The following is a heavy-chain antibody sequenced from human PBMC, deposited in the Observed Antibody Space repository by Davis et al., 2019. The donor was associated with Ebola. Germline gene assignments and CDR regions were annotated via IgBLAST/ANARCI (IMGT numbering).Heavy chain of an antibody. CDR2: ISSSSNYI. J-gene: IGHJ6*04. CDR3: AKSGLSFGVVKYHYGMDV. V-gene: IGHV3-21*01. D-gene: IGHD3-3*01. CDR1: GFTFSNYA. Sequence: GESLKISCVASGFTFSNYAMNWVRQAPGKGLEWVSTISSSSNYIYYAESVKGRFTISRDNAKNSLTLQMNSLGAEDTAVYYCAKSGLSFGVVKYHYGMDVWGKGTTVTVSS.